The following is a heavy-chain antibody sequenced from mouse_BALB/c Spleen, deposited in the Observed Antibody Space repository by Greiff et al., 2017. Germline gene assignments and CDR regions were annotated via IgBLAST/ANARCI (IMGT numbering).Heavy chain of an antibody. V-gene: IGHV1-7*01. J-gene: IGHJ4*01. CDR3: ARDGKGYAMDY. D-gene: IGHD2-1*01. Sequence: QVQLQQSGAELAKPGASVKMSCKASGYTFTSYWMHWVKQRPGQGLEWIGYINPSTGYTEYNQKFKDKATLTADKSSSTAYMQLSSLTSEDSAVYYCARDGKGYAMDYWGQGTSVTVSS. CDR2: INPSTGYT. CDR1: GYTFTSYW.